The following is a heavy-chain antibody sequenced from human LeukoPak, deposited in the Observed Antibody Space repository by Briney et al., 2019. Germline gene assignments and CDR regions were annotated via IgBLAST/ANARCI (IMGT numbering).Heavy chain of an antibody. CDR1: GFTVSGTH. J-gene: IGHJ4*02. Sequence: GGSLRLSCAASGFTVSGTHMSWVRQAPGKGLEWISAIYTGGTTYYSDSVEGRFTISRDKSKNTLYLHMDSLRVEDTAVYYCTRDQATSGGGLDSWGQGTLVTVSS. D-gene: IGHD3-16*01. CDR3: TRDQATSGGGLDS. V-gene: IGHV3-53*01. CDR2: IYTGGTT.